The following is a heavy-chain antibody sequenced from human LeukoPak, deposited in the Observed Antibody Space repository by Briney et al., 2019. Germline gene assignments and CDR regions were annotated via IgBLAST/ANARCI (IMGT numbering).Heavy chain of an antibody. V-gene: IGHV3-66*01. Sequence: GGSLRLSCAASGFTVSSDYMSWVRQAPGKGLEWVSIIYSGGSTYYADSVKGRFTISRDNSKNTLYLQMNSLGAEDTAVYYCARDSGSYYNYWGQGTLVTVSS. CDR3: ARDSGSYYNY. CDR1: GFTVSSDY. CDR2: IYSGGST. D-gene: IGHD3-10*01. J-gene: IGHJ4*02.